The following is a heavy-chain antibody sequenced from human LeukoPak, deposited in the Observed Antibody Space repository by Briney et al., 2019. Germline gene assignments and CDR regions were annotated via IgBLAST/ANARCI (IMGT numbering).Heavy chain of an antibody. Sequence: GGSLRLSRAASGFTFSSYSMNWVRQAPGKGLEWVSYISSSSSTIYYADSVKGRFTISRDNAKNSLYLQMNSLRAEDTAVYYCARTLFAMVRGVINAFDIWGQGTMVTVSS. CDR2: ISSSSSTI. V-gene: IGHV3-48*04. CDR3: ARTLFAMVRGVINAFDI. D-gene: IGHD3-10*01. CDR1: GFTFSSYS. J-gene: IGHJ3*02.